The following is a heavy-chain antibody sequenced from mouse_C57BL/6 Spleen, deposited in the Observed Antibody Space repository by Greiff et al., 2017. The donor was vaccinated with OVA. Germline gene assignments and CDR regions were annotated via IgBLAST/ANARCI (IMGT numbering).Heavy chain of an antibody. CDR2: ISYDGSN. CDR3: ASARSYYGSSYDFDV. V-gene: IGHV3-6*01. Sequence: EVQLVESGPGLVKPSQSLSLTCSVTGYSITSGYYWNWIRQFPGNKLEWMGYISYDGSNNYNPSLKNRISITRDTSKNQFFLKLNSVTTEDTATYYCASARSYYGSSYDFDVWGTGTTVTVSS. CDR1: GYSITSGYY. J-gene: IGHJ1*03. D-gene: IGHD1-1*01.